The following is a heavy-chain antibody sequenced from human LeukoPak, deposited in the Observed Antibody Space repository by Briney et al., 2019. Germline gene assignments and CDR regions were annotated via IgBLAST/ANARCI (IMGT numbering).Heavy chain of an antibody. V-gene: IGHV4-34*01. CDR1: GGSFSGYY. CDR3: ARGFPTPGYSYGYSFDY. D-gene: IGHD5-18*01. CDR2: INHSGST. J-gene: IGHJ4*02. Sequence: PSETLSLTCAVYGGSFSGYYWSWIRQPPGKGLEWIGEINHSGSTNYNPSLKSRVTISVDTSKNQFSLKLSSVTAADTAVYYCARGFPTPGYSYGYSFDYWGQGTLLTVSS.